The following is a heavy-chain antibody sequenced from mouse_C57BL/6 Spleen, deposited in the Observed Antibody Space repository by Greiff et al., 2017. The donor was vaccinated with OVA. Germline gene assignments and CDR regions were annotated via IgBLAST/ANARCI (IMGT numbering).Heavy chain of an antibody. D-gene: IGHD3-2*02. CDR1: GYTFTDYY. CDR3: AREAQATIAY. CDR2: INPNNGGT. V-gene: IGHV1-26*01. Sequence: EVQLQQSGPELVKPGASVKISCKASGYTFTDYYMNWVKQSHGKSLEWIGDINPNNGGTSYNQKFKGKATLTVDKSSSTAYMELRSLTSEDSAVYYCAREAQATIAYWGQGTLVTVSA. J-gene: IGHJ3*01.